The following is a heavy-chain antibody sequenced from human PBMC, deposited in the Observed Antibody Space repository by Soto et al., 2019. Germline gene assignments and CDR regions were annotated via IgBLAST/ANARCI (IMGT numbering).Heavy chain of an antibody. Sequence: WGSLGVCCVSSGFTFSDYYMTWIRQAPGKGLECISYISSSGSSIHYAGSVKGRFTISRDNAKNSLFLQMNSLRVEDTAVYYCARRGSSGWYESYFDYRGQGMTVTVSS. D-gene: IGHD6-19*01. CDR1: GFTFSDYY. J-gene: IGHJ4*02. V-gene: IGHV3-11*01. CDR3: ARRGSSGWYESYFDY. CDR2: ISSSGSSI.